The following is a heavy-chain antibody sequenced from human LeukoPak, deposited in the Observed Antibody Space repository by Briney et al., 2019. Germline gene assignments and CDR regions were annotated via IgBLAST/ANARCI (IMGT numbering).Heavy chain of an antibody. CDR3: ARGKEKWLQLFFDS. J-gene: IGHJ4*02. CDR1: GGSISGHY. D-gene: IGHD5-24*01. V-gene: IGHV4-59*11. CDR2: IYYSGTT. Sequence: SETLSLTCTVSGGSISGHYCSWIRQPPGKGLEWIGYIYYSGTTNYNPSLKSRVTISVDMSKNQFSLKLSSVTAADTAVYYCARGKEKWLQLFFDSWGRGTLVTVSS.